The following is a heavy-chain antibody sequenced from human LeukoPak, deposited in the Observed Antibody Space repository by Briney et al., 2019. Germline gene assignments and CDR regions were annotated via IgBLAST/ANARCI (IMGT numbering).Heavy chain of an antibody. Sequence: GGSLRLSCAASGFTFSSYAVSWVRQAPGKGLEWVSAISGSGGSTYYADSVKGRFTISRDNSKNTLYLQMNSLRAEDTAVYYCAKVDGYNYRSRSAFDIWGQGTMVTVSS. CDR3: AKVDGYNYRSRSAFDI. J-gene: IGHJ3*02. V-gene: IGHV3-23*01. CDR1: GFTFSSYA. D-gene: IGHD5-12*01. CDR2: ISGSGGST.